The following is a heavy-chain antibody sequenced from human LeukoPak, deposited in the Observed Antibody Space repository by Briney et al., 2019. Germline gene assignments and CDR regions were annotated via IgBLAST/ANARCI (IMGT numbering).Heavy chain of an antibody. V-gene: IGHV3-23*03. CDR2: LYSGGAT. CDR1: GFTFSSYA. J-gene: IGHJ4*02. D-gene: IGHD2-15*01. Sequence: GGSLRLSCAASGFTFSSYAMSWVRQAPGKGLEWVSVLYSGGATYFADSVKGRFTISRDDSKNTLFLQMNSLRAEDTAIYYCARDFNLLGLAVDWGQGTLVTVSS. CDR3: ARDFNLLGLAVD.